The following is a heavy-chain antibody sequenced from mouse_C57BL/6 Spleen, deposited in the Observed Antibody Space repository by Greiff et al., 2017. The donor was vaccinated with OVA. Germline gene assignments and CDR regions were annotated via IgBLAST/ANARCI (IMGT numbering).Heavy chain of an antibody. J-gene: IGHJ4*01. CDR1: GYTFTSYW. CDR3: ARRNDPLQGYAMDY. CDR2: IDPSDSYT. D-gene: IGHD2-3*01. V-gene: IGHV1-50*01. Sequence: QVQLQQPGAELVKPGASVKLSCKASGYTFTSYWMQWVKQRPGQGLEWIGEIDPSDSYTNYNQKFKGKATLTVDTSSSTAYMQLSSLTSEDSAVYYCARRNDPLQGYAMDYWGQGTSVTVSS.